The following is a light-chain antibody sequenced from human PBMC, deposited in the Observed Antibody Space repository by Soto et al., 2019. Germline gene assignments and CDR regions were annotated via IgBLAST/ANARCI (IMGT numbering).Light chain of an antibody. CDR2: ATS. CDR1: QSVTSN. J-gene: IGKJ2*01. V-gene: IGKV3-15*01. Sequence: EIVMTQSPVTLSLSPGERATLSCRASQSVTSNLAWFQQKPGQAPRLLIYATSTRATGVPARFSGSGSGTEFTLTISSLQSEDFAVYSCQQYNNWPHTFGQGTKLEIK. CDR3: QQYNNWPHT.